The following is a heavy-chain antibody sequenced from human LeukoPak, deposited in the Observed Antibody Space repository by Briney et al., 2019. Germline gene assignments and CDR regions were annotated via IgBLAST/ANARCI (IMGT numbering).Heavy chain of an antibody. Sequence: GGSRRLACAASGFTFSSYAMSWVRQAPGKGLEWVSAISGSGGSTYYADSVKGRFTISRDNSKNTLYLQMNSLRAEDTAVYYCAKREYSGSYYPRGAFDIWGQGTMVTVSS. V-gene: IGHV3-23*01. CDR2: ISGSGGST. J-gene: IGHJ3*02. D-gene: IGHD1-26*01. CDR1: GFTFSSYA. CDR3: AKREYSGSYYPRGAFDI.